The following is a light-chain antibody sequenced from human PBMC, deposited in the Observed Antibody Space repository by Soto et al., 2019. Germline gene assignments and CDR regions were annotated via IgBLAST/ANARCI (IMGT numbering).Light chain of an antibody. J-gene: IGKJ5*01. V-gene: IGKV3-20*01. CDR2: DAS. Sequence: EIVLTQSPGTLSLSPGERATLSCRASQTISSNYLAWYHHQPGQDARLLLYDASTKATGGLARFCGGGGGTDFSLPISSLEHAEFAVYYCQYYGSTPSNTFGQGTRLEIK. CDR1: QTISSNY. CDR3: QYYGSTPSNT.